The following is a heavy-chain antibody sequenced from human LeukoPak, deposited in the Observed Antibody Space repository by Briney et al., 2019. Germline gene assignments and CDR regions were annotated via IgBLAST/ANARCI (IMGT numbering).Heavy chain of an antibody. CDR3: ASDGYSYGSDLRGH. Sequence: PGGSLRLSCAASGFTFSSYWMSWVRQAPGKGPEWVANIKEDGSEKYYVDSVKGRFTISRDNAKNSLHLQMNSLRAEDTAVYYCASDGYSYGSDLRGHWGQGTLVTVSS. CDR2: IKEDGSEK. J-gene: IGHJ4*02. V-gene: IGHV3-7*03. CDR1: GFTFSSYW. D-gene: IGHD5-18*01.